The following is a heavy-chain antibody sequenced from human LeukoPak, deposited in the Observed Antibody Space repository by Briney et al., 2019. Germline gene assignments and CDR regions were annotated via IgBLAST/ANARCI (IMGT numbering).Heavy chain of an antibody. Sequence: GGSLRLSCAASGFTFSSIAMSWVRQAPGKGLEWVAVISYDGSNKYYADSVKGRFTISRDNSKNTLYLQMNSLRAEDTALYYCAKGLKRTGFFLTPSDYWGQGTLVTVSS. D-gene: IGHD2/OR15-2a*01. J-gene: IGHJ4*02. CDR3: AKGLKRTGFFLTPSDY. CDR2: ISYDGSNK. V-gene: IGHV3-30*18. CDR1: GFTFSSIA.